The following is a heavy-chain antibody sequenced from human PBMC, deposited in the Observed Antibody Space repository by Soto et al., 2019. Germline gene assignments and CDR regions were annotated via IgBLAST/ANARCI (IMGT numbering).Heavy chain of an antibody. D-gene: IGHD2-21*02. J-gene: IGHJ4*02. CDR2: ISGSNNNI. V-gene: IGHV3-48*03. Sequence: SLKLSCAASGFTLRNYEMNWVRQAPGKGLEWISKISGSNNNIYYADSVRGRFTISRDNAKNSLYLQMNSLRAEDTAIYYCASERLCGADCYFFDNWGQGTQVTASS. CDR3: ASERLCGADCYFFDN. CDR1: GFTLRNYE.